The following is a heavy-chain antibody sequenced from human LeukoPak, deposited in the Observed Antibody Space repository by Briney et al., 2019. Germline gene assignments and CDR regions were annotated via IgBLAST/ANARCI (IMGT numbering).Heavy chain of an antibody. V-gene: IGHV3-23*01. CDR1: GFTLSSYA. CDR3: AKDGYSNSRYDWFDP. D-gene: IGHD6-13*01. J-gene: IGHJ5*02. Sequence: GGSLRLSCAASGFTLSSYAMSWVRQAPGKGLEWVSGISSGGGTYYADSVKGRFTISRDNSKNTLYLQMNNLRAEDTAVYYCAKDGYSNSRYDWFDPWGHGTLVTVSS. CDR2: ISSGGGT.